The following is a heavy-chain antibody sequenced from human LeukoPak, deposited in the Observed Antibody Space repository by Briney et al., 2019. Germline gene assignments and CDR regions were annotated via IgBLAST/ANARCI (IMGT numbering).Heavy chain of an antibody. J-gene: IGHJ4*02. V-gene: IGHV4-59*01. CDR1: GCTFSTYN. Sequence: PSETLTLTCTASGCTFSTYNWGWIRQPPGKGLEWIGYIYYSGSTNYIPSLKSRVSISVDTSKNQFSLRLSSVTAADTAVYYCAREGDGTGTFDYWVQGTLVTVSS. D-gene: IGHD3-10*01. CDR2: IYYSGST. CDR3: AREGDGTGTFDY.